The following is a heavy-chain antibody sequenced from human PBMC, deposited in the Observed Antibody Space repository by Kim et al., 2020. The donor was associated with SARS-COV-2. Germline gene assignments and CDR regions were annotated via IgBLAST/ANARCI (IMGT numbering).Heavy chain of an antibody. V-gene: IGHV3-23*01. D-gene: IGHD6-13*01. CDR3: AKESTHLSSWFSFFQH. J-gene: IGHJ1*01. Sequence: SVTGRFTISRANSKNTLYLQMTSLRAEDTAVYYCAKESTHLSSWFSFFQHWGQGTLVTVSS.